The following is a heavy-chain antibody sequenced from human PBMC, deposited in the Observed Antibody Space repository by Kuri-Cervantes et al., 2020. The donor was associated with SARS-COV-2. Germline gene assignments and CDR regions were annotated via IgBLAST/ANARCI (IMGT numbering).Heavy chain of an antibody. CDR3: AKDTRPMGYGMDV. Sequence: GGSLRLSCAASGFTFSSYWMSWVRQAPGKGLEWVSVIYSGGSTYYADSVKGRFTISRDNSKNSLYLQMNSLRAEDTALYYCAKDTRPMGYGMDVWGQGTVVTVSS. CDR1: GFTFSSYW. V-gene: IGHV3-53*05. J-gene: IGHJ6*02. CDR2: IYSGGST. D-gene: IGHD1-26*01.